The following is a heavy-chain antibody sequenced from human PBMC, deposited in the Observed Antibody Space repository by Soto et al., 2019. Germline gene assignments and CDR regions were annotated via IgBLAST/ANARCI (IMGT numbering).Heavy chain of an antibody. Sequence: ASVKVSCKASGYTFTDFAIHWVRQVPGQSLEWMGWIHPANGDTRYSQKFQGRFTISRDNSKNALYLQMDSLRTEDTALYYCAREFTRGYYPGYWGQGSLVTVSS. V-gene: IGHV1-3*01. CDR2: IHPANGDT. J-gene: IGHJ4*02. D-gene: IGHD3-22*01. CDR3: AREFTRGYYPGY. CDR1: GYTFTDFA.